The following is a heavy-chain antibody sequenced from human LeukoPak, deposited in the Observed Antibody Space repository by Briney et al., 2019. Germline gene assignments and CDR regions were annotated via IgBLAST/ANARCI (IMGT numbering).Heavy chain of an antibody. Sequence: ASVKVSCKASGGTFSSYAISWVRQAPGQGLEWMGRIIPIFGTANYAQKFQGRVTITTDESTSTAYMELSSLRSEDTAVYYCARDDLNYEYDYWGQGTLVTASS. D-gene: IGHD1-7*01. CDR2: IIPIFGTA. V-gene: IGHV1-69*05. CDR3: ARDDLNYEYDY. J-gene: IGHJ4*02. CDR1: GGTFSSYA.